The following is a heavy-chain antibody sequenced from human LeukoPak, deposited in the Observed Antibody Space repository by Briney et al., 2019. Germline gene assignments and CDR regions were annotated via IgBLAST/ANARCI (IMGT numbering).Heavy chain of an antibody. CDR2: ITGSGGST. CDR3: ARARNHYYDSSGAFYDY. J-gene: IGHJ4*02. D-gene: IGHD3-22*01. CDR1: GFTFSSYA. Sequence: GGSLRLSCAASGFTFSSYAMTWVRQAPGKGLEWVSDITGSGGSTYYADSVKGRLTISRDNPKNTLYLQMNGLRAEDTAVYYCARARNHYYDSSGAFYDYWGQGTLVTVSS. V-gene: IGHV3-23*01.